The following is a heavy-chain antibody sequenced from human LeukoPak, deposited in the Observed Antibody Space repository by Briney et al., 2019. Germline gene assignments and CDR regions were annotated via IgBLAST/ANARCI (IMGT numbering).Heavy chain of an antibody. CDR3: AKGAVGFDY. CDR2: ISWNSGSI. Sequence: PGRSLRLSCAASGFTFDDYAMHWVRQAPGKGLEWVSGISWNSGSIGYADSVKGRFTISRDNAKNSLYLQMNSLRAEDTALYYRAKGAVGFDYWGQGTLVTVSS. V-gene: IGHV3-9*01. CDR1: GFTFDDYA. J-gene: IGHJ4*02. D-gene: IGHD3-16*01.